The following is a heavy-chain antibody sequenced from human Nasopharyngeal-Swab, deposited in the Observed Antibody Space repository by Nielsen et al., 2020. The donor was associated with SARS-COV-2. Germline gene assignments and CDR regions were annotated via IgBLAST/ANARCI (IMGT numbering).Heavy chain of an antibody. CDR1: GFTFSSYA. D-gene: IGHD2-2*02. V-gene: IGHV3-30-3*01. CDR2: ISYDGSNK. Sequence: GESLKISCAASGFTFSSYAMHWVRQAPGKGLEWVAVISYDGSNKYYADSVKGRFTISRDNSKNTLYLQMNSLRAEDTAVYYCARDLSPYCSGTSCYTRGIDYWGQGTLVTVSS. CDR3: ARDLSPYCSGTSCYTRGIDY. J-gene: IGHJ4*02.